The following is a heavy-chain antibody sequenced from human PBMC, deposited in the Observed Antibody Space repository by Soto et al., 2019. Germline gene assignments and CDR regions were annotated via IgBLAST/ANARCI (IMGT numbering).Heavy chain of an antibody. J-gene: IGHJ5*02. CDR2: MNPNSGNT. V-gene: IGHV1-8*01. Sequence: QVQLVQSGAEVKKPGASVKVSCKGSGYTFTSYHINWVLQATGQGLEWMGWMNPNSGNTGYAQTLQGRVTMTWDTSISTAYMELSSLRFEDTAMYYCARGHISSTKNWLDPWGQGTLVTVSS. CDR1: GYTFTSYH. D-gene: IGHD6-6*01. CDR3: ARGHISSTKNWLDP.